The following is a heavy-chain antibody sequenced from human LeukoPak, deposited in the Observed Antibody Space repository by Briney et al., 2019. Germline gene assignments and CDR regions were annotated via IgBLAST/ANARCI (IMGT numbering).Heavy chain of an antibody. CDR2: IYYSGST. D-gene: IGHD2-15*01. V-gene: IGHV4-39*02. CDR1: GGSISSSSYY. Sequence: SETLSLTCTVSGGSISSSSYYWGWIRQPPGKGLEWIGSIYYSGSTYYNPSLKSRVTISVDTSKNQFSLKLSSVTAADTAVYYCARELWGCSGGSCYFDYWGQGTLVTVSS. J-gene: IGHJ4*02. CDR3: ARELWGCSGGSCYFDY.